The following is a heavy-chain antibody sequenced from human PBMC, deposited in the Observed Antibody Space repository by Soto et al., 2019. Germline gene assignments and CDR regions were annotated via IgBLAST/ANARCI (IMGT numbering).Heavy chain of an antibody. J-gene: IGHJ4*02. Sequence: EVQLVESGGGLVQPGGSLRLACAASGFTFSNSWMSWVRQAPGKGLEWVANIKQDGSVKNYVDSVKGRVTISRDNAKNSLYLQMNSLRAEDTAVYYCARLSTTVTCDYWGQGTLVTVSS. CDR1: GFTFSNSW. CDR3: ARLSTTVTCDY. CDR2: IKQDGSVK. D-gene: IGHD4-17*01. V-gene: IGHV3-7*04.